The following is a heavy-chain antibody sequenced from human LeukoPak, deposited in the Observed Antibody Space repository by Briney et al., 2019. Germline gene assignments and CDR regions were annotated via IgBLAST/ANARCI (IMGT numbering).Heavy chain of an antibody. D-gene: IGHD3-10*01. CDR1: GFTFSSYA. CDR2: ISGGGGST. Sequence: PGGSLRLSCAASGFTFSSYAMSWVRQAPGKGLEWVSGISGGGGSTYYADSVKGRFTISRDNSKNRLYLQMNSLRAEDTAVYYCAKRPRGNYLDHFDYWAREPWSPSPQ. CDR3: AKRPRGNYLDHFDY. J-gene: IGHJ4*02. V-gene: IGHV3-23*01.